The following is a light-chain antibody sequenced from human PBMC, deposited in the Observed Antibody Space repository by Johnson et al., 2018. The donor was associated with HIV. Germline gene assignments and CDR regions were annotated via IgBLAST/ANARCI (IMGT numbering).Light chain of an antibody. J-gene: IGLJ1*01. CDR1: SSNFGNNY. Sequence: QSVLTQPPSVSAAPGQKVTISCSTNSSNFGNNYVSWYQQLPGTAPKLLIYKNDKRPSGIPDRFSGSKSGTSATLDITGLQTGDEAHYYCGTWNNSLSANYVVGTGTRVTVL. CDR3: GTWNNSLSANYV. V-gene: IGLV1-51*02. CDR2: KND.